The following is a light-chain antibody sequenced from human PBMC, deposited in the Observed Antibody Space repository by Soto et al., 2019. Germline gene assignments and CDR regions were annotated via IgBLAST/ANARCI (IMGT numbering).Light chain of an antibody. CDR3: QQYRGWPRT. CDR1: QSVIND. Sequence: EIVLTQSPATLSVSPGERVTLSCRASQSVINDLAWYQQKPGQAPRLLVYGASTRATDAPPRFRGSGSGTDFSLTISSLQSEDIATYYCQQYRGWPRTFGQGSWVEIK. J-gene: IGKJ1*01. CDR2: GAS. V-gene: IGKV3-15*01.